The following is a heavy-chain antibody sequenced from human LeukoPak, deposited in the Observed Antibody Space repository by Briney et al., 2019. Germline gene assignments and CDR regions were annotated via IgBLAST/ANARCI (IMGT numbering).Heavy chain of an antibody. CDR2: IYTSGST. CDR1: GGSISSSSYY. J-gene: IGHJ5*02. D-gene: IGHD6-19*01. Sequence: PSETLSLTCTVSGGSISSSSYYWSWIRQPAGKGLEWIGRIYTSGSTNYNPSLKSRVTISVDTSKNQFSLKLSSVTAADTAVYYCARQLRIAVAGTWFDPWGQGTLVTVSS. CDR3: ARQLRIAVAGTWFDP. V-gene: IGHV4-61*02.